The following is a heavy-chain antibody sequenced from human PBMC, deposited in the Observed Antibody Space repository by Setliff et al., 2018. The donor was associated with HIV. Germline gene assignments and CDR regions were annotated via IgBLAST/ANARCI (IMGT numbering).Heavy chain of an antibody. J-gene: IGHJ6*02. V-gene: IGHV4-38-2*02. CDR3: AREGDGRINIIRGVESYFYYGMDV. CDR1: GYSVYSGYH. D-gene: IGHD3-10*01. CDR2: IYHSGST. Sequence: SETLSLTCSVSGYSVYSGYHWGWVRQSPGKGLEWIGSIYHSGSTYYDPSLQIRVTISLDTSKNQFSLNLMSVTAADTAVYYCAREGDGRINIIRGVESYFYYGMDVWGQGTTVTVSS.